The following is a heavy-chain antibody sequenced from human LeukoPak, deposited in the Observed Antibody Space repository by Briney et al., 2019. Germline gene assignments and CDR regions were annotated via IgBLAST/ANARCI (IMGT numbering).Heavy chain of an antibody. V-gene: IGHV3-74*01. D-gene: IGHD3-16*01. J-gene: IGHJ4*02. CDR3: AKSSLIDDLGLSGGGDY. CDR2: IKSDGST. Sequence: GGSLRLSCAASGFTFSNAWMHWVRQAPGKGLVWVSLIKSDGSTIYADSVKGRFTISRDNSKNTLYLQMNSLRAEDTAVYYCAKSSLIDDLGLSGGGDYWGQGTLVTVSS. CDR1: GFTFSNAW.